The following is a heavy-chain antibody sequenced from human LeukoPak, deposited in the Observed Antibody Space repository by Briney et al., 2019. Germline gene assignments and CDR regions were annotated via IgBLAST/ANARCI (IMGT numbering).Heavy chain of an antibody. CDR1: GFTFSSYG. CDR2: IWYDGSNK. V-gene: IGHV3-33*06. Sequence: GRSLRLSCAASGFTFSSYGMHWVRQAPGKGLEWVAVIWYDGSNKYYADSVKGRFTISRDNSKNTLYLQMNSLRAEDTAVYYCAKVVGPYGDYYYYYGMDVWGQGTTVTVSS. J-gene: IGHJ6*02. D-gene: IGHD4-17*01. CDR3: AKVVGPYGDYYYYYGMDV.